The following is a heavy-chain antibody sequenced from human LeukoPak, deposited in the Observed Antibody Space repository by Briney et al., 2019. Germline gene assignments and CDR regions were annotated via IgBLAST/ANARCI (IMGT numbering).Heavy chain of an antibody. CDR1: GYTFTSYY. D-gene: IGHD2-15*01. CDR2: INPSGGST. J-gene: IGHJ5*02. V-gene: IGHV1-46*01. Sequence: ASVKVSCKASGYTFTSYYTHWVRQAPGQGLEWMGIINPSGGSTSYAQKFQGRVTMTRDTSTSTVYMELSSLRSEDTAVYYCARGGYCSGGSCYLEEAEGWFDPWGQGTLVTVSS. CDR3: ARGGYCSGGSCYLEEAEGWFDP.